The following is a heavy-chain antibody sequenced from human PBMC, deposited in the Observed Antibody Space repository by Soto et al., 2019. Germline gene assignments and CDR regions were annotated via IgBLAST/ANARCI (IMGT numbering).Heavy chain of an antibody. J-gene: IGHJ6*02. CDR2: IYSSGKS. Sequence: QVQLQESGPGLVRPSETLSLTCTVSGGSISSYYWSWIRQPPGKGLEWLGYIYSSGKSDYNPSLKSRVTISLDTSKSQFSLKLSSVTAADTAVYYCARDVGLVRLRGNFYYYYGMDVWGQGTTVTVSS. V-gene: IGHV4-59*01. CDR3: ARDVGLVRLRGNFYYYYGMDV. CDR1: GGSISSYY. D-gene: IGHD4-17*01.